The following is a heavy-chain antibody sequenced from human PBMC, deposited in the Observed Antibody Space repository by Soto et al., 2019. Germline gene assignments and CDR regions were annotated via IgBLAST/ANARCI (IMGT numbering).Heavy chain of an antibody. CDR2: ISHIGSV. CDR1: GVSISSNYY. CDR3: VRRFGWYAIDY. Sequence: QVLLQESGPGLVQPSGTLSLSCAVSGVSISSNYYWGWVRQSPGKGLEWLGDISHIGSVNYSPSLTSPVTIPMDTSENPFSLKLNSVTAADTAVHYCVRRFGWYAIDYWGQGTLVIVSS. V-gene: IGHV4-4*02. D-gene: IGHD6-19*01. J-gene: IGHJ4*02.